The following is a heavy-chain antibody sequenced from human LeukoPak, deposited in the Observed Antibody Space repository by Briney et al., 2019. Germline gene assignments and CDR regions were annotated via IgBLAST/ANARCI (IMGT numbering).Heavy chain of an antibody. Sequence: SLRLSCSASGFTFDDYAMHWLRQAPGKGLEWVSGISWNSGSIGYADSVKGRFTISRDNAKNSLYLQMNSLRAEDTALYYCAKDNSIAAAGFYYFDYWGQGTLVTVSS. CDR2: ISWNSGSI. J-gene: IGHJ4*02. CDR3: AKDNSIAAAGFYYFDY. CDR1: GFTFDDYA. D-gene: IGHD6-13*01. V-gene: IGHV3-9*01.